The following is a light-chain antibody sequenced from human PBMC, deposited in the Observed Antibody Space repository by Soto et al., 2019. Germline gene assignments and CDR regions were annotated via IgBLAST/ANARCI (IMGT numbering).Light chain of an antibody. CDR3: QQYGSSPYT. Sequence: EIVLTQSPGTLSLSPGERATLSCRASQSVSSSYLAWYQQKPGQAPRLLIYGASSRATGIPDRFSGSESGTDFTLTISRLEPEDYAVYYCQQYGSSPYTLGQGTKLEIK. CDR2: GAS. J-gene: IGKJ2*01. V-gene: IGKV3-20*01. CDR1: QSVSSSY.